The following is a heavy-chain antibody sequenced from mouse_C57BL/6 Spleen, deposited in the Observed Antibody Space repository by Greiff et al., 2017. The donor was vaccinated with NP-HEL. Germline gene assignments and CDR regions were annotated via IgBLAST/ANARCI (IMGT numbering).Heavy chain of an antibody. Sequence: EVMLVESEGGLVQPGSSMKLSCTASGFTFSDYYMAWVRQVPEKGLEWVANINYDGSSTYYLDSLKSRFIISRDNAKNILYLQMSSLKSEDTAMYYCAREGGNPWFAYWGQGTLVTVSA. J-gene: IGHJ3*01. CDR3: AREGGNPWFAY. D-gene: IGHD2-1*01. V-gene: IGHV5-16*01. CDR1: GFTFSDYY. CDR2: INYDGSST.